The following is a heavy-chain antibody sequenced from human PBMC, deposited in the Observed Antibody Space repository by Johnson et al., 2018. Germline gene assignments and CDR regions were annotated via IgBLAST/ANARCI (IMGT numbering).Heavy chain of an antibody. V-gene: IGHV3-43*01. CDR1: GFTFDDYS. Sequence: VQLVESGGVVVQPGGSLRLSCAASGFTFDDYSMHWVRQAPGKGMEWVSLRSWDGGSTYYADSVKGRFTISTDNRKNSLYLPMNSLRTGDTALYYCAKDISSVCIAAAVTVGFQHWGQGTLVTVSS. CDR3: AKDISSVCIAAAVTVGFQH. J-gene: IGHJ1*01. D-gene: IGHD6-13*01. CDR2: RSWDGGST.